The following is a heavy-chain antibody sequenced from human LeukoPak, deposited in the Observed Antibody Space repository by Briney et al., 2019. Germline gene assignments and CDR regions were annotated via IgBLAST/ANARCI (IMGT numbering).Heavy chain of an antibody. V-gene: IGHV1-46*01. Sequence: ASVKVSCKASGNIFTNYHRHWVRLAPGRGLEWMGAVYTDGGTITNTRSFQDRVTMTRDVSTRTVYMELSSLNSEDTAVYYCATEAPGSYRFDNWGQEILVTVSS. D-gene: IGHD3-10*01. J-gene: IGHJ4*02. CDR3: ATEAPGSYRFDN. CDR2: VYTDGGTI. CDR1: GNIFTNYH.